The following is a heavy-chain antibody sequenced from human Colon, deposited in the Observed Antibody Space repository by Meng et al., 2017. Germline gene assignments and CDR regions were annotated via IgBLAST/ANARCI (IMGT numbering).Heavy chain of an antibody. D-gene: IGHD3-10*01. V-gene: IGHV4-61*01. CDR1: GRSGSSDSYY. CDR2: IHYSGSR. Sequence: VALQASGPGLVRSSETLSPTCHVTGRSGSSDSYYWSWIRQPPAKGLEWIGLIHYSGSRNYNPSLKSRVTMSVDTSKNQVSLRLTSVTAADTAVYYCARFYGSGTFEVHDYWGQGTLVTVSS. J-gene: IGHJ4*02. CDR3: ARFYGSGTFEVHDY.